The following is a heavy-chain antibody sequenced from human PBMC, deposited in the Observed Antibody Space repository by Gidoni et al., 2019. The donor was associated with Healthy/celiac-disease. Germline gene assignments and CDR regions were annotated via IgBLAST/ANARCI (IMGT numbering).Heavy chain of an antibody. D-gene: IGHD6-19*01. CDR3: ANAAVAGTFDD. Sequence: QITFTESGPTLVQPTQTLTLTCTFSGFSLSTSGVGVGWIRQPPGQALEWLALIYWDDDKRYSPSLKSRLTITKDNSKNQVGLTMTNMDPVDTATYYCANAAVAGTFDDWGQGTLVNVSS. CDR2: IYWDDDK. J-gene: IGHJ4*02. CDR1: GFSLSTSGVG. V-gene: IGHV2-5*02.